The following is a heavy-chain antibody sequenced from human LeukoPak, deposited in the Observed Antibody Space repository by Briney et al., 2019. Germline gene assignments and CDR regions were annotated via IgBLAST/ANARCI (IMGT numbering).Heavy chain of an antibody. CDR1: GYSFTSYW. J-gene: IGHJ5*02. CDR3: ARLRDDSSGYYYQNWFDP. Sequence: GESLKISCKGSGYSFTSYWIGWVRQMPGKGLEWMGIIYPGDSDTRYSLSFQGQVTISADKSISTAYLQWSSLKASDTAMYYCARLRDDSSGYYYQNWFDPWGQGTLVTVSS. D-gene: IGHD3-22*01. V-gene: IGHV5-51*01. CDR2: IYPGDSDT.